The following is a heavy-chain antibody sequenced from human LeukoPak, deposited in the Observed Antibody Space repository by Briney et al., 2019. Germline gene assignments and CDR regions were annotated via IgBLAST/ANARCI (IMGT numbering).Heavy chain of an antibody. CDR3: ARDDGFSCYSN. J-gene: IGHJ4*02. CDR2: MNLDGSEK. D-gene: IGHD3/OR15-3a*01. CDR1: GFTFSNYW. V-gene: IGHV3-7*01. Sequence: PGGSLRLPCAASGFTFSNYWMTWVRQAPGKGLEWVANMNLDGSEKYYVDSVKGRFIISRDNANNSLYLQMNRLTVEDTAIYYCARDDGFSCYSNWGQGTLVTVSS.